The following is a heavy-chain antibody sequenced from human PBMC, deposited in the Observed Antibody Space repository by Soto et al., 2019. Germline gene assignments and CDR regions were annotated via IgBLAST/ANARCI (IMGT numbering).Heavy chain of an antibody. CDR1: GFTFGDYA. J-gene: IGHJ5*02. Sequence: GGSLRLSCTASGFTFGDYAMSWFRQAPWKGLEWVGFIRSKAYGGTTEYAASVKGRFTISRDDSKSIAYLQMNSLKTEDTAVYYCTTPLGYYDSSGYYGPAGFDPWGQGTLVTVSS. V-gene: IGHV3-49*03. D-gene: IGHD3-22*01. CDR3: TTPLGYYDSSGYYGPAGFDP. CDR2: IRSKAYGGTT.